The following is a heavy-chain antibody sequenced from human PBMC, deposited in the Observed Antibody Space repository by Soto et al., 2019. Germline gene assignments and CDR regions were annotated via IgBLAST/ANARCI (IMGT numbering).Heavy chain of an antibody. CDR1: GFSLRTSGVG. CDR2: IYWDDDK. V-gene: IGHV2-5*02. D-gene: IGHD3-22*01. J-gene: IGHJ2*01. CDR3: AHSHYDTSGYYSGYFDL. Sequence: QITLKESGPTLVKPTQTLTLTCTFSGFSLRTSGVGVAWIRQPPGKALEWLALIYWDDDKRYTPSLTRRLIITEDTTQTQVVLTLTNMDPADTATYYCAHSHYDTSGYYSGYFDLWGRGTLVTVSS.